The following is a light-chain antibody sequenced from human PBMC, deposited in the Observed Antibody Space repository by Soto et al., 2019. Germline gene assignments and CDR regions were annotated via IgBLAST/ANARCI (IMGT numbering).Light chain of an antibody. J-gene: IGLJ3*02. CDR1: SPNIGSNY. V-gene: IGLV1-44*01. CDR2: NSN. CDR3: AAWDDSLNGPV. Sequence: QSVLTQPPSASGTPGQRVTISCSGSSPNIGSNYVYWYQQLPGTAPKLLIYNSNQRPSGVPDRFSGSKSGTSASLAISGLQSEDEADYSCAAWDDSLNGPVFGGGTKVTVL.